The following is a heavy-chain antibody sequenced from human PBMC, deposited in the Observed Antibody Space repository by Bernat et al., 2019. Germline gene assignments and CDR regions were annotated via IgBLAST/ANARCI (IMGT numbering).Heavy chain of an antibody. CDR3: ARDSRFSGVYYMDV. CDR2: IWYDGSNK. Sequence: QVQLVESGGGVVQPGRSLRLSCAASGFTFSSDGMHWVRQAPGKGLEWVAVIWYDGSNKYYADSVKGRFTISRDNSKNTLYLQMNSLRAEDTAVYYCARDSRFSGVYYMDVWGKGTTVTVSS. CDR1: GFTFSSDG. D-gene: IGHD3-3*01. V-gene: IGHV3-33*01. J-gene: IGHJ6*03.